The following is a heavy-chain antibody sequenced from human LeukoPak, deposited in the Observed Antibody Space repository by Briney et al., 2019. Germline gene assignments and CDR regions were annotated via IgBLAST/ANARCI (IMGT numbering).Heavy chain of an antibody. Sequence: GGPLRLSCAASGFTFSTYSMSWVRQAPGKGLEWVSSISSSSGYIYYADSVMGRFTISRDNAKNSLYLQMNSLRAEDKAVYYCARQMGYYYDSSIGGVDYWGQGTLVTVSS. CDR2: ISSSSGYI. J-gene: IGHJ4*02. V-gene: IGHV3-21*01. D-gene: IGHD3-22*01. CDR1: GFTFSTYS. CDR3: ARQMGYYYDSSIGGVDY.